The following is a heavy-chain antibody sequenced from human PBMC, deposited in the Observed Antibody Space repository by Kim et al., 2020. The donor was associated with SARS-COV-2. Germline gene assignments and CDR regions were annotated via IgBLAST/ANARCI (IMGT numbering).Heavy chain of an antibody. CDR3: AKPNLWFWDY. V-gene: IGHV3-30*18. Sequence: GGSLRLSCAASGFTFSSYGMHWVRQAPGKGLEWVAVISYDGSNKYYADSVKGRFTISRDNSKNTLYLQMNSLRAEDTAVYYCAKPNLWFWDYWGQGTLVT. CDR2: ISYDGSNK. CDR1: GFTFSSYG. J-gene: IGHJ4*02. D-gene: IGHD3-10*01.